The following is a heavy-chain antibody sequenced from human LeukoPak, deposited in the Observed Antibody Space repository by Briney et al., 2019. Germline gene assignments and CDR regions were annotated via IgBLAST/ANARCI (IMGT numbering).Heavy chain of an antibody. CDR3: ARVRVDTAMVYNYYYYGMDV. D-gene: IGHD5-18*01. CDR2: IYSGGGT. V-gene: IGHV3-53*01. CDR1: GFTVSSNY. J-gene: IGHJ6*02. Sequence: PGGSLRLSCAASGFTVSSNYMSWVRQAPGKGLEWVSVIYSGGGTYYADSVKGRFTISRDNSKNTLYLQMNSLRAEDTAVYYCARVRVDTAMVYNYYYYGMDVWGQGTTVTVSS.